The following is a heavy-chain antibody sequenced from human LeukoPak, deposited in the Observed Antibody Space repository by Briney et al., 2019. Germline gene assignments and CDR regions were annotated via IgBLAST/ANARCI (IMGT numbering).Heavy chain of an antibody. CDR1: GGTFSSYA. Sequence: SVKVSCKASGGTFSSYAISWVRQAPGQGLEWMGGIIPIFGTANYAQKFQGRVTMTSDMSTNTVYMELSSLRSEDTAVYYCARSSGYYSSLFYMHVWGKGTTVTVSS. CDR3: ARSSGYYSSLFYMHV. CDR2: IIPIFGTA. V-gene: IGHV1-69*05. J-gene: IGHJ6*03. D-gene: IGHD3-22*01.